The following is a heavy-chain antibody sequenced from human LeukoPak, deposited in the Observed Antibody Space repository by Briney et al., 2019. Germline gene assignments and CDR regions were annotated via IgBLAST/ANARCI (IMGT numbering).Heavy chain of an antibody. CDR3: AREAGGYSYGIDY. CDR2: INHSGST. Sequence: PSETLSLTCAVYGGSFSGYYWSWIRQPPGKGLEWIGEINHSGSTNYNPSLKSRVTISVDTSKNQFSPKLSSVTAADTAVYYCAREAGGYSYGIDYWGQGTLVTVSS. D-gene: IGHD5-18*01. CDR1: GGSFSGYY. J-gene: IGHJ4*02. V-gene: IGHV4-34*01.